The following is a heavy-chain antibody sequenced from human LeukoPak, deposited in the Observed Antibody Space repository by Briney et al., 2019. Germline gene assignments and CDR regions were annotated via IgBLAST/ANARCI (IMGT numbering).Heavy chain of an antibody. D-gene: IGHD5-18*01. CDR2: VYNSGTT. J-gene: IGHJ4*02. CDR3: ARHRGGHSYGRGLGYFDY. V-gene: IGHV4-39*01. Sequence: GSLRLSCAASGFTFSSHAMNWVRQSPGKGLEWIGSVYNSGTTYSNPSVKSRVTVSADTSKNQFSLKLSSMTAADTAVYFCARHRGGHSYGRGLGYFDYWGQGMLVTVSS. CDR1: GFTFSSHAMN.